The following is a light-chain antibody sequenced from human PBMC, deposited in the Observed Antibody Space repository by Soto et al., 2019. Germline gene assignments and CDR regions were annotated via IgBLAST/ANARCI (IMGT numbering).Light chain of an antibody. V-gene: IGLV2-11*01. CDR1: SSDVDNYNN. CDR2: DVN. Sequence: QSALTQPRSVSGSPGQSVTISCTRTSSDVDNYNNVSWYQQHPGKAPKHLIYDVNKRPSGVPYHFSGSKSGNTASLTISGLQAGDEADYFCCSYAGTYTRVFGTGTKLTVL. CDR3: CSYAGTYTRV. J-gene: IGLJ1*01.